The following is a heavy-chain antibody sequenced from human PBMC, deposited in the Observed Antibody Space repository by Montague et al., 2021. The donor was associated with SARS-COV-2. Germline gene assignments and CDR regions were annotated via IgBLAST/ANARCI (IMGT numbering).Heavy chain of an antibody. J-gene: IGHJ5*02. CDR2: IGWRSGSI. CDR1: GFTFSSYA. Sequence: SLRLSCAASGFTFSSYAMHWVRQAPGKGLEWVSGIGWRSGSIGYADSVKGRFTISRDNAKNSLYLQMNSLRAEDTALYHCAKGQKIQWLVFNSAPDWFDPWGQGTLVTVSS. CDR3: AKGQKIQWLVFNSAPDWFDP. V-gene: IGHV3-9*01. D-gene: IGHD5-12*01.